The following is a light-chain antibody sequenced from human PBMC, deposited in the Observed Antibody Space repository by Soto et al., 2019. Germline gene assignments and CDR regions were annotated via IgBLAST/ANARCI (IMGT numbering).Light chain of an antibody. J-gene: IGKJ1*01. Sequence: DIQMTQSPSTLSASVGHRVTITCRASQSISSWLAWYQQKPGKAPKLLIYDASSLESGVPSRFSGSGSGTEFTLTISSLQPDDFATYYCQQYNSYRWTFGQGTKVDIK. V-gene: IGKV1-5*01. CDR1: QSISSW. CDR2: DAS. CDR3: QQYNSYRWT.